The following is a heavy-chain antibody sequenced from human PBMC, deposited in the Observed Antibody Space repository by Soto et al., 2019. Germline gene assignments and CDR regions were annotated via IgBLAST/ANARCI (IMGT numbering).Heavy chain of an antibody. V-gene: IGHV3-48*01. CDR1: GFTFSSYS. CDR2: ISRSSSTI. Sequence: EVQLVESGGGLVQPGGSLRLSCAASGFTFSSYSMNWVRQAPGKGLEWVSYISRSSSTIHYADSVKGRFTISRDNAKNSLYLQMNSLRPEDKAVYYCARDGEGDGYNFDYWGQGTLVTVSS. D-gene: IGHD5-12*01. CDR3: ARDGEGDGYNFDY. J-gene: IGHJ4*02.